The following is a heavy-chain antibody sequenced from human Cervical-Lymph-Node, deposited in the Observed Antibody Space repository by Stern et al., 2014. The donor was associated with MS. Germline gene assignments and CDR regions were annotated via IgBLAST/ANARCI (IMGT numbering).Heavy chain of an antibody. V-gene: IGHV1-2*04. CDR3: ARGYPFFDN. D-gene: IGHD2-15*01. CDR2: INPNTGVT. CDR1: GYTFTGFF. J-gene: IGHJ4*02. Sequence: VQLVESGAEVKKPGASVKVSCTASGYTFTGFFLHWVRQAPGQGLEWVGWINPNTGVTKSAQKFQGWVTLTRDMSINTVYMELNRLKSDDTAVFYCARGYPFFDNWGQGTLVTVSS.